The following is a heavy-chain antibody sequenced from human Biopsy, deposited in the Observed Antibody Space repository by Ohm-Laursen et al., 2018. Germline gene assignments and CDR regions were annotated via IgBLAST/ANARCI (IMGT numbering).Heavy chain of an antibody. D-gene: IGHD6-19*01. J-gene: IGHJ6*02. CDR3: GRVWLWRGYGMDV. CDR1: GGSMSDHY. CDR2: IYYTGKT. Sequence: PSQTLSLTCTVSGGSMSDHYWSWLRQTPGKGLEWLGYIYYTGKTTYNPSLESRITISVDTPKNKFSLQLDSMTAADTAVYYCGRVWLWRGYGMDVWGQGTTVTFSS. V-gene: IGHV4-59*11.